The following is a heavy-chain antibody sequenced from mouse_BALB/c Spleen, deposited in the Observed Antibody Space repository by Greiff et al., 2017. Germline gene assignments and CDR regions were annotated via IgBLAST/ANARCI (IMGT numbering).Heavy chain of an antibody. CDR3: ARRGGNYYYAMDY. V-gene: IGHV5-17*02. J-gene: IGHJ4*01. D-gene: IGHD2-1*01. CDR1: GFTFSSFG. Sequence: EVQLVESGGGLVQPGGSRKLSCAASGFTFSSFGMHWVRQAPEKGLEWVAYISSGSSTIYYADTVKGRFTISRDNPKNTLFLQMTSLRSEDTAMYYCARRGGNYYYAMDYWGQGTSVTVSS. CDR2: ISSGSSTI.